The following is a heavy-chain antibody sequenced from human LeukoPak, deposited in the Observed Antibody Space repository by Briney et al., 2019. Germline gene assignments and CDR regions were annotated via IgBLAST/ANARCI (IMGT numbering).Heavy chain of an antibody. CDR2: IYYSGST. J-gene: IGHJ3*02. Sequence: SETLSLTCTVSGGSISSSSYYWGWIRQPPGKGLEWIGSIYYSGSTYYNPSLKSRVTISVDTSKNQFSLKLSSMTAADTAVYYCARRYYDSSGFDAFDIWGQGTMVTVSS. D-gene: IGHD3-22*01. CDR1: GGSISSSSYY. V-gene: IGHV4-39*01. CDR3: ARRYYDSSGFDAFDI.